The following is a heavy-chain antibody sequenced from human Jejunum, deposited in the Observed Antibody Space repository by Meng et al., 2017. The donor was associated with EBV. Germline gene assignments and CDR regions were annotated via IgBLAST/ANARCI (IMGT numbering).Heavy chain of an antibody. D-gene: IGHD4-17*01. J-gene: IGHJ5*02. Sequence: QVQLVQSGAEVKKPGASVRVSCTASGYTFTDYYILWVRQVPGQRPEWMGWISPNSGATNYAQIFQGSVTFTTDTSITTAYMEMSSLRFEDTAVYFCTRAARVFGDYAWFGPWGQGTLVTVSS. CDR1: GYTFTDYY. CDR3: TRAARVFGDYAWFGP. V-gene: IGHV1-2*04. CDR2: ISPNSGAT.